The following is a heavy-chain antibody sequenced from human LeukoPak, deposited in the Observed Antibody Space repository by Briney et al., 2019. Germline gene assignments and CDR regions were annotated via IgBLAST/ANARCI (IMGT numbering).Heavy chain of an antibody. Sequence: GGSLRLSCTVYGFTFSSNSMSWVRQAPGKGLEWVSFIYSGGNTHYSDSVKGRFTISRDNSKNTLYLQMNSLRADDTAVYYCARRAGEYSHPYDYWGQGTLVTVSS. D-gene: IGHD4-17*01. J-gene: IGHJ4*02. V-gene: IGHV3-53*01. CDR1: GFTFSSNS. CDR3: ARRAGEYSHPYDY. CDR2: IYSGGNT.